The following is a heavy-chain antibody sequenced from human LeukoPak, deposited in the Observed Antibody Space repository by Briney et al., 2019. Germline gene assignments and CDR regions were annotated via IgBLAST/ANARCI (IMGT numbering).Heavy chain of an antibody. Sequence: GGSLRLSCAASGFTFSSYEMNWVRQAPGKGLEWVSSISSSGSTIYYADSVKGRFTISRDNAKNSLYLQMNSLRAEDTAVYYCARAGLYYDILTGIYPFDYWGQGTLVTVSS. CDR1: GFTFSSYE. V-gene: IGHV3-48*03. CDR2: ISSSGSTI. D-gene: IGHD3-9*01. J-gene: IGHJ4*02. CDR3: ARAGLYYDILTGIYPFDY.